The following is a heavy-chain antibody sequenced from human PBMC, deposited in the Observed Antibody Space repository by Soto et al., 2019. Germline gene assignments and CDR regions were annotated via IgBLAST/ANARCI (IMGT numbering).Heavy chain of an antibody. CDR1: GYTLTSYA. V-gene: IGHV1-3*01. D-gene: IGHD6-19*01. CDR3: ARASAETPRSYGHSSGWRTYWGCFYP. J-gene: IGHJ5*02. Sequence: QVQLVPSGAEVKKPGASVKVSCKASGYTLTSYAMHWLLQAPGQRLEWMGWINDGNGNRKYSQKFQGRVTITKETTASTCYMALSSMRSDDTAVYYCARASAETPRSYGHSSGWRTYWGCFYPWGQGTLVTVSS. CDR2: INDGNGNR.